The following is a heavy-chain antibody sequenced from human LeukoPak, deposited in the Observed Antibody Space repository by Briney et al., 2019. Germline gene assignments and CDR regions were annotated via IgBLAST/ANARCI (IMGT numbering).Heavy chain of an antibody. V-gene: IGHV4-4*09. Sequence: PSETLSLTCTVSGGSISSYFWSWIRQPPGRRLEWIGYIYSGGNTNYSPSLRSRVTFSVDTSKNQFSLKLRSVTAADTAVYYRARAVGLSAAAGLFDYWGQGTLVTVSS. CDR2: IYSGGNT. J-gene: IGHJ4*02. D-gene: IGHD6-13*01. CDR3: ARAVGLSAAAGLFDY. CDR1: GGSISSYF.